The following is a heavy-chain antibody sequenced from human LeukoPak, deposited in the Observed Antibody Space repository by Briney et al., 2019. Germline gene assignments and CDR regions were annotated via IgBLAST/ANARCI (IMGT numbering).Heavy chain of an antibody. J-gene: IGHJ4*02. CDR3: AKDRSHYYGSGSYYNPLDY. CDR1: GFSFRDCA. CDR2: ISGSGGST. Sequence: PGGSLRLSCAASGFSFRDCAMNWVRQAPGKGLEWVSGISGSGGSTNYADSVKGRLTISRDNSKNTLYLQLNSLRAEDTAVYYCAKDRSHYYGSGSYYNPLDYWGQGTLVTVSS. D-gene: IGHD3-10*01. V-gene: IGHV3-23*01.